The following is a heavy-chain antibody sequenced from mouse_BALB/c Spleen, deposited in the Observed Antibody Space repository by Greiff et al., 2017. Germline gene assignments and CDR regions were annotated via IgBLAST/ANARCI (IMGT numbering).Heavy chain of an antibody. J-gene: IGHJ2*01. D-gene: IGHD1-1*01. CDR3: GTVVGGY. Sequence: QVHVKQSGAELARPGASVKMSCKASGYTFTSYTMHWVKQRPGQGLEWIGYINPSSGYTNYNQKFKDKATLTADKSSSTAYMQLSGLTSEDSAVYYCGTVVGGYWGQGTTLTVSS. CDR2: INPSSGYT. V-gene: IGHV1-4*01. CDR1: GYTFTSYT.